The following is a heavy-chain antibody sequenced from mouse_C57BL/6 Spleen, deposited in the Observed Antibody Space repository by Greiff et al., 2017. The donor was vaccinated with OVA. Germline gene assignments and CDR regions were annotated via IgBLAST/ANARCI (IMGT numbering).Heavy chain of an antibody. Sequence: VQLQQSGPELVKPGASVKISCKASGYTFTDYYMNWVKQSHGKSLEWIGDINPNNGGTSYNQKLKGKATLTVDKSSSTAYMELRSLTSEDSAVYYCARGEVTRTDYWGQGTTLTVSS. CDR2: INPNNGGT. V-gene: IGHV1-26*01. CDR1: GYTFTDYY. CDR3: ARGEVTRTDY. J-gene: IGHJ2*01. D-gene: IGHD2-2*01.